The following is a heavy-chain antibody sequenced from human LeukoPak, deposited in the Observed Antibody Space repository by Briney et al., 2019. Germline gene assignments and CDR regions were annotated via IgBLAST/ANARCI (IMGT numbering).Heavy chain of an antibody. CDR3: ATVTPDTAAMGDY. Sequence: ASVKVSCKASGYTFTSYGISWVRQAPGKGLEWMGGFDPEDGETIYAQKFQGRVTMTEDTSTDTAYMELSSLRSEDTAVYYCATVTPDTAAMGDYWGQGTLVTVSS. V-gene: IGHV1-24*01. CDR1: GYTFTSYG. D-gene: IGHD5-18*01. CDR2: FDPEDGET. J-gene: IGHJ4*02.